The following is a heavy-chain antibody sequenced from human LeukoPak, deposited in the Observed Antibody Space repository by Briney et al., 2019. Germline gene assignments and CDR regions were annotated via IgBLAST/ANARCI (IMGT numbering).Heavy chain of an antibody. Sequence: GGSLRLSCAASGFTFSSYSMTWVRQAPGKGLEWVSYISSSSSTIYYADSVKGQLTISRDNAKNSLYLQMNSLRAEDTAVYYCAREVRDYVWGSYRPSLDYWGQGTLVTVSS. V-gene: IGHV3-48*01. J-gene: IGHJ4*02. CDR2: ISSSSSTI. CDR3: AREVRDYVWGSYRPSLDY. D-gene: IGHD3-16*02. CDR1: GFTFSSYS.